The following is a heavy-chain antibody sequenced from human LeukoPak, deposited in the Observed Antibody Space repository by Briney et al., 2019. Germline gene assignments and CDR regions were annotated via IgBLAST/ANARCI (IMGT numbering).Heavy chain of an antibody. D-gene: IGHD2-15*01. CDR2: VYYSGST. J-gene: IGHJ4*02. CDR3: ARSYWSGGSCYPDY. Sequence: SETLSLTCTVSGDSINRYYWSWIRQPPGKGLELVGYVYYSGSTNYNPSLKSRVTISVDTSKNQFSLKLSSVTAADTAVYYCARSYWSGGSCYPDYWGQGTLVTVSS. CDR1: GDSINRYY. V-gene: IGHV4-59*01.